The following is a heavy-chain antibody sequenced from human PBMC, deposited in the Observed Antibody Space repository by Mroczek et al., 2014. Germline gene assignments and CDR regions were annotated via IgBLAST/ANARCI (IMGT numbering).Heavy chain of an antibody. CDR1: GGSISSYY. Sequence: QVQLQQWGPGLVKPSETLSLTCTVSGGSISSYYWSWIRQPPGKGLEWIGYIYYSGSTNYNPSLKSRVTISVDTSKNQFSLKLSSVTAADTAVYYCAREGEYMDSSEYYFDYWGQGTLVTVSS. CDR2: IYYSGST. D-gene: IGHD3-22*01. J-gene: IGHJ4*02. CDR3: AREGEYMDSSEYYFDY. V-gene: IGHV4-59*01.